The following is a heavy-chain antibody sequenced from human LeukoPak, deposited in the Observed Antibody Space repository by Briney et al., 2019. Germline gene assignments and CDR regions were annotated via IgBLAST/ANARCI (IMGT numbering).Heavy chain of an antibody. D-gene: IGHD3-10*01. V-gene: IGHV4-39*07. Sequence: SETLSLTCTVSGGSISSSSYYWGWIRQPPGKGLEWIGSIYYSGSTYYNPSLKSRVTISVDTSKNQFSLKLSSVTAADTAVYYCAPGPYGSGSYLSWGQGTLVTVSS. CDR1: GGSISSSSYY. J-gene: IGHJ5*02. CDR3: APGPYGSGSYLS. CDR2: IYYSGST.